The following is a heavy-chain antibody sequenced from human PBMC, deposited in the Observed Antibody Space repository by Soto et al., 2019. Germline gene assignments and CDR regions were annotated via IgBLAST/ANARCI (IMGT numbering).Heavy chain of an antibody. D-gene: IGHD4-4*01. CDR1: GGSISSYY. J-gene: IGHJ6*03. CDR3: ARHKFDSNYPPDYYYYYMDV. CDR2: IYYSGST. Sequence: SETLSLTCTVSGGSISSYYWSWIRQPPGKGLEWIGYIYYSGSTNYNPSLKCRVTISVDTSKNQFSLKLSSVTAADTAVYYCARHKFDSNYPPDYYYYYMDVWGKGTTVTVSS. V-gene: IGHV4-59*08.